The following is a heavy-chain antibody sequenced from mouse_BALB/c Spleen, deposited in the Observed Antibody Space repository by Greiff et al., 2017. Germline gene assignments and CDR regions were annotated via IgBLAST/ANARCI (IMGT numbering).Heavy chain of an antibody. V-gene: IGHV1S81*02. CDR2: INPSNGRT. Sequence: QVQLKQPGAELVKPGASVKLSCKASGYTFTSYWMHWVKQRPGQGLEWIGEINPSNGRTNYNEKFKSKATLTVDKSSSTAYMQLSSLTSEDSAVYYCARDGNYEDSAWFAYWGQGTLVTVSA. CDR1: GYTFTSYW. CDR3: ARDGNYEDSAWFAY. D-gene: IGHD2-1*01. J-gene: IGHJ3*01.